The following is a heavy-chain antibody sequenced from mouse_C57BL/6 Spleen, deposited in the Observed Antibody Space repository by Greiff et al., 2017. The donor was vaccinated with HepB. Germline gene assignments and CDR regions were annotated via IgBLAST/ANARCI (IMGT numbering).Heavy chain of an antibody. V-gene: IGHV1-54*01. D-gene: IGHD3-2*02. J-gene: IGHJ2*01. CDR3: ARGSSGDY. Sequence: QVRLQQSGAELVRPGTSVKVSCKASGYAFTNYLIEWVKQRPGQGLEWIGVINPGSGGTNYNEKFKGKATLTADKSSSTAYMQLSSLTSEDSAVYFCARGSSGDYWGQGTTLTVSS. CDR2: INPGSGGT. CDR1: GYAFTNYL.